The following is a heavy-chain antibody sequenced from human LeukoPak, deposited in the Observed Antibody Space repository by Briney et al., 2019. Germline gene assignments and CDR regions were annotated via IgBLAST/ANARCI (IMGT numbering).Heavy chain of an antibody. Sequence: SVKVSCKASGGTFSSYAISWVRQAPGQGLEWMGGIIPIFGTANYAQKFQGRVTITADESTSTVYMELSSLRSEDTAVYYCARERSIVGAHDAFDIWGQGTMATVSS. D-gene: IGHD1-26*01. CDR3: ARERSIVGAHDAFDI. CDR1: GGTFSSYA. CDR2: IIPIFGTA. V-gene: IGHV1-69*13. J-gene: IGHJ3*02.